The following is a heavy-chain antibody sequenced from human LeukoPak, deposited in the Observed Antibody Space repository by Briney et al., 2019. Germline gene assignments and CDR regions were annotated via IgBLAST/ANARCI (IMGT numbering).Heavy chain of an antibody. V-gene: IGHV4-39*02. J-gene: IGHJ5*02. CDR2: IYYSGST. D-gene: IGHD3-16*01. CDR1: GGSISSSSYY. CDR3: ARDQAYGGEDLFDP. Sequence: PSETLSLTRTVSGGSISSSSYYWGWIRQPPGKGLEWIGSIYYSGSTYYNPSLKSRVTISVDTSKNQFSLKLSSVTAADTAVYYCARDQAYGGEDLFDPWGQGTLVTVSS.